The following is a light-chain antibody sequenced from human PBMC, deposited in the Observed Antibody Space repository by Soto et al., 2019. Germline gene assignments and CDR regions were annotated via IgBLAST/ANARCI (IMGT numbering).Light chain of an antibody. CDR3: QQYNNWPPVT. Sequence: ETVMTQSPAALSVSPGERATLSCRASQSVSSNVAWYQQAPGQAPRLLIYGASTRAAGIPDRFSGSGSGTELTLTISSLQSEDFAVDYCQQYNNWPPVTFGQGTRLDIK. CDR2: GAS. J-gene: IGKJ5*01. V-gene: IGKV3-15*01. CDR1: QSVSSN.